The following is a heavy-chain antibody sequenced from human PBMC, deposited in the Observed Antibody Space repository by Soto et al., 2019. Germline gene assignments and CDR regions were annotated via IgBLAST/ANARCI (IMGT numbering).Heavy chain of an antibody. CDR3: AKEGSYYFYYGMDV. Sequence: QVQLVESGGGVVQPGRSLRLSCAASGFMFSSYGMHWVRQAPGKGLEWVAVISYDGNNKYYADSVKGRFIISRDNSKNTLYLQMSSLRAEDTAVYYCAKEGSYYFYYGMDVWGQGTTVTVSS. D-gene: IGHD3-10*01. J-gene: IGHJ6*02. V-gene: IGHV3-30*18. CDR2: ISYDGNNK. CDR1: GFMFSSYG.